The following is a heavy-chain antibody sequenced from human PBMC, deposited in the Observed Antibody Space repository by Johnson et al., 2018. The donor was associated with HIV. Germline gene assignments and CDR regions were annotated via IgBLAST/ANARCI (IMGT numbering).Heavy chain of an antibody. D-gene: IGHD3-3*01. CDR3: TSDDYNFWSGRSGGAFDI. CDR2: ISSNGVRT. J-gene: IGHJ3*02. CDR1: GFTFSTYA. Sequence: VQLVESGGGLVQPGGSLRLSCAASGFTFSTYAMYWVRQAPGKGLEYVSGISSNGVRTYYANSVKDRFTVSRDSSNNTLYLQMGSLRDEDMAVYYCTSDDYNFWSGRSGGAFDIWGQGTMVTVSS. V-gene: IGHV3-64*01.